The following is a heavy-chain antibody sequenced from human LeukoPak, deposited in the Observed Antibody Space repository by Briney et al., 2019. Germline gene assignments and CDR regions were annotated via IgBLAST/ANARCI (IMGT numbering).Heavy chain of an antibody. J-gene: IGHJ4*02. CDR1: GGSISSYY. CDR3: ARSGTLGEYYYGSGVIDY. D-gene: IGHD3-10*01. CDR2: IYYSGST. Sequence: SETLSLTCTVSGGSISSYYWSWIRQPPGKGLEWIGYIYYSGSTNYNPSLKSRVTISVDTSKNQFSLKLSSVTAADTAVYYCARSGTLGEYYYGSGVIDYWGQGTLVTVSS. V-gene: IGHV4-59*08.